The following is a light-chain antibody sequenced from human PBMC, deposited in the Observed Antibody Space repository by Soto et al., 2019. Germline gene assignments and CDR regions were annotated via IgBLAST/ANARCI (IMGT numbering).Light chain of an antibody. V-gene: IGLV2-14*01. CDR3: FAYTTTGALV. Sequence: QSVLTQPASVSGSPGQSITISCTGTIYDVGAYHYVSWYQQFPGKAPKLILYEVSNRPSGISNRCSGFRSGSTASLTVSGLQHEDDAHYNFFAYTTTGALVFGGGTKLTVL. CDR2: EVS. CDR1: IYDVGAYHY. J-gene: IGLJ2*01.